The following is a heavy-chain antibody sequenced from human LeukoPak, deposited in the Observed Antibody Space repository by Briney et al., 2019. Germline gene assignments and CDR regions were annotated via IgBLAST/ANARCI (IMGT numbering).Heavy chain of an antibody. CDR1: GGSLSGHF. Sequence: SETLSLTCAVYGGSLSGHFWSWVRQAPGKGLEWLGEINHAGSTNYNPSLKNRLTISLDASKSQFSLKMTSVAAADTVVYYCVRLQSYYDSSGFYPYFDSWGQGTLVTVSS. J-gene: IGHJ4*02. D-gene: IGHD3-22*01. CDR3: VRLQSYYDSSGFYPYFDS. CDR2: INHAGST. V-gene: IGHV4-34*01.